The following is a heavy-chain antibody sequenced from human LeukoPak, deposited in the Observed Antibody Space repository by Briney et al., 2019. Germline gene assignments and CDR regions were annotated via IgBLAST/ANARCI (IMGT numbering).Heavy chain of an antibody. J-gene: IGHJ3*02. CDR1: GFTFSSYA. Sequence: GRSLRLSCAASGFTFSSYAMHWVRQAPGKGLEWVAVISYDGSNKYYADSVKGRFTISRDNSKNTLYLQMNSLRAEDTAVYYRATWIQLWSTTTDAFDIWGQGTMVTVSS. V-gene: IGHV3-30*04. CDR3: ATWIQLWSTTTDAFDI. D-gene: IGHD5-18*01. CDR2: ISYDGSNK.